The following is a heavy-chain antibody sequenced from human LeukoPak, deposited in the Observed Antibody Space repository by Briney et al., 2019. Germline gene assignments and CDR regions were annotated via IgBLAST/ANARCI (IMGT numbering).Heavy chain of an antibody. CDR2: IDWDDDK. V-gene: IGHV2-70*11. CDR1: GFSLSTSGMC. J-gene: IGHJ4*02. D-gene: IGHD6-6*01. CDR3: ARALEYSSSSCGQQLDY. Sequence: SGPTLVNPTQTLTLTCTFSGFSLSTSGMCVSWIRQPPGKALEWLARIDWDDDKYYSTSLKTRLTISKDTSKNQVVLTMTNMDPVDTATYYCARALEYSSSSCGQQLDYWGQGTLVTVSS.